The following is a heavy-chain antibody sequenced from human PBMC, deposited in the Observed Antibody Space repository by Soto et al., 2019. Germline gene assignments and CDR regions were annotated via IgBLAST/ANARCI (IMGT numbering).Heavy chain of an antibody. D-gene: IGHD1-26*01. CDR3: ARRGSGSYYDY. V-gene: IGHV3-23*01. Sequence: EVQLLESGGGLVQPGGSLRLSCAASGFTFSSYAMRWVRQAPGKGLEWVSAISGSGGSTYYADSVKGRFTISRDNSKSTLYLQRNSLRAADTAVYYCARRGSGSYYDYWGQGTLVTVSS. CDR1: GFTFSSYA. J-gene: IGHJ4*02. CDR2: ISGSGGST.